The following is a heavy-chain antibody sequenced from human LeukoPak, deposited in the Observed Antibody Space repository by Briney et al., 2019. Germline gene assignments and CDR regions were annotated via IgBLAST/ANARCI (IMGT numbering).Heavy chain of an antibody. V-gene: IGHV4-34*01. CDR3: ASGYQLLHARGVGAFDI. CDR2: INHSGST. CDR1: GGSFSGYY. J-gene: IGHJ3*02. Sequence: SETLSLTCAVYGGSFSGYYWSWIRQPPGKGLEWIGEINHSGSTSYNPSLKSRVTISVDTSKNQFSLKLSSVTAADTAVYYCASGYQLLHARGVGAFDIWGQGTMVTVSS. D-gene: IGHD2-2*01.